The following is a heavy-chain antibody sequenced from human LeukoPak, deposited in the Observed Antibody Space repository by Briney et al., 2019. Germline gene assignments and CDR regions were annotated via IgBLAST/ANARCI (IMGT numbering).Heavy chain of an antibody. CDR1: GFTFSSYW. CDR2: IKQDGSEK. CDR3: ARGINYYDRLFDY. J-gene: IGHJ4*02. D-gene: IGHD3-22*01. Sequence: TGGSLRLSCAASGFTFSSYWMSWVRQAPGKGLEWVSNIKQDGSEKYYVDSVKGRFTISRDNAKNSLYLQMNSLRAEDTAVYYCARGINYYDRLFDYWGQGTLVTVSS. V-gene: IGHV3-7*01.